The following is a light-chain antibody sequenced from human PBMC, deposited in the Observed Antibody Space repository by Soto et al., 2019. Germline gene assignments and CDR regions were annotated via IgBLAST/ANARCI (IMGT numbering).Light chain of an antibody. Sequence: QLVLTQSPSASASLGASVKLTCTLSSGHSSDAIAWHQQLPEKGPRYLMRVNNDGSHIKGDWIPDRFSGSSSGAERYLTISSLQSDDEADYYCQTWSTGIRVFGGGTKLTVL. J-gene: IGLJ3*02. V-gene: IGLV4-69*02. CDR2: VNNDGSH. CDR3: QTWSTGIRV. CDR1: SGHSSDA.